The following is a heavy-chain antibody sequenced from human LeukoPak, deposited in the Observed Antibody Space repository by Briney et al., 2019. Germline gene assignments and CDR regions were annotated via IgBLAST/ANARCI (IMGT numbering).Heavy chain of an antibody. CDR3: ARLKTAGYYLFDF. J-gene: IGHJ4*02. D-gene: IGHD3-22*01. CDR2: IFTGDTGT. Sequence: GESLKISCQASGCTITSYWIGWVRQTPREGLEWMGIIFTGDTGTRYSPSLQGQVTVSADKSNSTAYLQWSSLKASDTAMYYCARLKTAGYYLFDFWGQGTLVTVSS. CDR1: GCTITSYW. V-gene: IGHV5-51*01.